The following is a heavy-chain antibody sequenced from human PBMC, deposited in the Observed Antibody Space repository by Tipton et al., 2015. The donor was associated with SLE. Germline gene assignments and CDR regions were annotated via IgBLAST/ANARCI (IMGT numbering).Heavy chain of an antibody. CDR3: ARGPLRSAADMD. D-gene: IGHD6-13*01. Sequence: GSLRLSCTASVFTFSNYNMNWVRQAPGKGLEWISYISTSSSTIFYADSVKGRFTISRDNAKNSLFLHMTTLRAEDTAVYYCARGPLRSAADMDWGQGTLVTVSS. V-gene: IGHV3-48*01. CDR2: ISTSSSTI. CDR1: VFTFSNYN. J-gene: IGHJ4*02.